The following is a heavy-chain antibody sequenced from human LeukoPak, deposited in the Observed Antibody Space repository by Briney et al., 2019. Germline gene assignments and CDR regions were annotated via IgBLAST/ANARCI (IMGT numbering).Heavy chain of an antibody. CDR1: GFTFNAYG. Sequence: GGSLRVSCAASGFTFNAYGMNWFRQAPGRGVEWISYINSVGGTTFYADSVKGRFTISSDNANNTLYLQMNSLRAEDAATYYCARSHMYGDYGEDIWGHGTVVAVSS. J-gene: IGHJ3*02. CDR2: INSVGGTT. CDR3: ARSHMYGDYGEDI. V-gene: IGHV3-48*04. D-gene: IGHD4-17*01.